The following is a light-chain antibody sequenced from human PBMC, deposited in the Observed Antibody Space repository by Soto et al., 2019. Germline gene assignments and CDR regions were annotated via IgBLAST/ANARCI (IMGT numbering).Light chain of an antibody. V-gene: IGLV2-11*01. J-gene: IGLJ1*01. Sequence: QSVLTQPRSVSGSPGQSVTVSCTGTSGDVGAYKYVSWYQQHPGKAPKLMIYDVSKRPSGVPDRFSGSKSGNSASLTISGLQAEDEADYYCCSYAGNYPFVLGTGTKVTVL. CDR3: CSYAGNYPFV. CDR1: SGDVGAYKY. CDR2: DVS.